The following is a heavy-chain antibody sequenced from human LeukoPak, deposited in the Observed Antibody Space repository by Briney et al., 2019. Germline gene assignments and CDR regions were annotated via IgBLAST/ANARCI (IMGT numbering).Heavy chain of an antibody. J-gene: IGHJ4*02. V-gene: IGHV3-23*01. CDR2: ISGSGGST. CDR3: ARTDYDFWSATKGFDY. CDR1: GFTFSSYA. D-gene: IGHD3-3*01. Sequence: PGGSLRLSCAASGFTFSSYAMSWVRQAPGKGLEWVSAISGSGGSTYYADSVKGRFTISRDNSKNTLYLQMNSLRAEDTAVYYCARTDYDFWSATKGFDYWGQGTLVTVSS.